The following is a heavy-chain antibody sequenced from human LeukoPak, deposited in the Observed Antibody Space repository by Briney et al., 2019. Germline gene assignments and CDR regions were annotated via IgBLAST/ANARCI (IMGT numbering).Heavy chain of an antibody. J-gene: IGHJ3*02. Sequence: GGSLRLSCAASGFTFNKYGMTWVRQAPGKGLEWVSGISSGGGATHYADSVKGRFTISRDNSKNTVFLQMSSLRVEDTAIYFCAKSRIAATDNAFDMWGQGTMVT. D-gene: IGHD6-13*01. CDR1: GFTFNKYG. CDR3: AKSRIAATDNAFDM. CDR2: ISSGGGAT. V-gene: IGHV3-23*01.